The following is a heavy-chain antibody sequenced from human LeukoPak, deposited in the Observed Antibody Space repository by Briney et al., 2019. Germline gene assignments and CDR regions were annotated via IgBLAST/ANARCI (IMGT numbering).Heavy chain of an antibody. CDR3: ARDKNWKPDY. D-gene: IGHD1-1*01. J-gene: IGHJ4*02. Sequence: ASVKVSCKASGYTFTTYGISWVRQAPGQGLEWMGWISAYNGNTNYAQSLQGRVTMTTDTSTSTAYMELRSLRSDDTAMYYCARDKNWKPDYWGQGTLVTVSS. V-gene: IGHV1-18*01. CDR2: ISAYNGNT. CDR1: GYTFTTYG.